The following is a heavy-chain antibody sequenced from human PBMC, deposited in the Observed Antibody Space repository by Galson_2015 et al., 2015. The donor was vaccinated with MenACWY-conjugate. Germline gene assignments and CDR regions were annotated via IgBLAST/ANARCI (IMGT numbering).Heavy chain of an antibody. CDR3: AKSRGASFYFDS. V-gene: IGHV3-74*01. J-gene: IGHJ4*02. D-gene: IGHD1-26*01. Sequence: SLRLSCAASGFIFNTYWMHWVRHAPGKGLVWVSRINPGGSSTTYADSVKDRFTISRDNAKNTLYLQMNSLRPEDTAVFYCAKSRGASFYFDSWGQGTWSPSPQ. CDR2: INPGGSST. CDR1: GFIFNTYW.